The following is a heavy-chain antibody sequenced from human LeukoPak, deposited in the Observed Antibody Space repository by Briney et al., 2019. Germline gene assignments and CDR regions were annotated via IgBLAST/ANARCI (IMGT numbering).Heavy chain of an antibody. CDR3: AQSAGFDP. CDR1: GFIFSNYG. CDR2: ITAAGDNT. J-gene: IGHJ5*02. V-gene: IGHV3-23*01. Sequence: GGSLRLSCAASGFIFSNYGMNWVRQAPGEGLEWVLTITAAGDNTYYAASVKGRFTISRDNSKNTVYLQISSLGDEDTALYYCAQSAGFDPWGQGTLVTVSS.